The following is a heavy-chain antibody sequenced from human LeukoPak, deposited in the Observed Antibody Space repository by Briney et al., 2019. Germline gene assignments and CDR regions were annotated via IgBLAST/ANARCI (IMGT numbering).Heavy chain of an antibody. V-gene: IGHV3-21*01. Sequence: GGSLRLSCTASGFTFSGYSMNWIRQAPGKGLEWVSSFGTRSTSIYHAGSVKGRFAISRDNAKDLLYLQMNSLRAEDTALYYCAREVSEGFDFWGQGTLVTVSS. CDR1: GFTFSGYS. CDR2: FGTRSTSI. CDR3: AREVSEGFDF. J-gene: IGHJ4*02. D-gene: IGHD3-22*01.